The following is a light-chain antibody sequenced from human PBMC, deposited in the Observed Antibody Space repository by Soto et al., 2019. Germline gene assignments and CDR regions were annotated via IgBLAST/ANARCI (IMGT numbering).Light chain of an antibody. CDR3: QQSRFFPLT. CDR1: HDINSW. CDR2: IAS. Sequence: DLQMTQSPSSVSASVGDRVTITCRASHDINSWLVWYQQKPGKAPKLLISIASNLQSGVPSRFSGSRSGTDFTLTISSLQPEDSATYYCQQSRFFPLTFGGGTKVEI. V-gene: IGKV1-12*01. J-gene: IGKJ4*01.